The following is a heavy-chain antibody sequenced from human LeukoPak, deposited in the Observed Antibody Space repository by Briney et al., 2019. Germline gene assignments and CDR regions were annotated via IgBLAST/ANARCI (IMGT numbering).Heavy chain of an antibody. J-gene: IGHJ4*02. V-gene: IGHV3-23*01. D-gene: IGHD1-26*01. Sequence: GGSLRLSCAASGFTFSSYAMSWVRQAPGKGLEWVSAISGNGGTTYIADSVKGRFTISRDNSKNTLFLQMSSLRVEDTAVYYCVKSGTFFLYYFDSWGQGTQLTVSS. CDR2: ISGNGGTT. CDR1: GFTFSSYA. CDR3: VKSGTFFLYYFDS.